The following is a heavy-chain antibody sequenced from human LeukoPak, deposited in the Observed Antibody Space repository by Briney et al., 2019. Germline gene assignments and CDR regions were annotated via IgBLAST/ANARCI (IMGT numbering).Heavy chain of an antibody. D-gene: IGHD3/OR15-3a*01. CDR1: GFTFSNAW. CDR3: TAGTGRSDFDY. J-gene: IGHJ4*02. V-gene: IGHV3-15*01. CDR2: IKRKGDDGTI. Sequence: PGGSLRLSCAASGFTFSNAWMSWVRQAPGRGLEWVGRIKRKGDDGTIDYAAPVKGRLSISRDDSKNTLYLQMNSPKSEDTAVYYCTAGTGRSDFDYWGQGTVVTVSS.